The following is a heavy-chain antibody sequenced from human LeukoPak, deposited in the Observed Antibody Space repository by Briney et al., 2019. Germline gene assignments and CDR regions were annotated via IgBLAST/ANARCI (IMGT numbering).Heavy chain of an antibody. CDR3: ARGWVTTTSYYYYGMDV. J-gene: IGHJ6*04. D-gene: IGHD2-21*02. CDR1: GVSFSGYY. Sequence: SETLSLTCAVYGVSFSGYYWTWIRQPPGKGLEWIGEINHTGGTNYNPSLKSRVTISVDTSKSQFSLKLSSVTAADTAVYYCARGWVTTTSYYYYGMDVWGGGTTVTVSS. V-gene: IGHV4-34*01. CDR2: INHTGGT.